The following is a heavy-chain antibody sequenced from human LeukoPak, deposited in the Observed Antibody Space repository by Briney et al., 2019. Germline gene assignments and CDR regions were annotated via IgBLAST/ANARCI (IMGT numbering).Heavy chain of an antibody. V-gene: IGHV1-18*01. CDR1: GYTFTSYG. J-gene: IGHJ4*02. Sequence: ASVKASCKASGYTFTSYGISWVRQAPGQGLEWMGWISAYNGNTNYAQKLQGRVTMTTDTSTSTAYMELRSLRSDDTAVYYCARGRYYYDSSGGGYFDYWGQGTLVTVSS. D-gene: IGHD3-22*01. CDR2: ISAYNGNT. CDR3: ARGRYYYDSSGGGYFDY.